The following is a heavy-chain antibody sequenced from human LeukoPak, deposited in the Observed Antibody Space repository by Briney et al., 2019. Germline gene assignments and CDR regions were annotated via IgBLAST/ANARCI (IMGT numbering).Heavy chain of an antibody. V-gene: IGHV1-3*01. Sequence: ASVKVSCKASGYTFTSYAMHWVRQAPGQRLEWMGWINAGNGNTRYSQKFQGRVTITRDTSASTAYMELSSLRSEDTAVYYCARDPEGELEPYFDYWGQGTLVTVSS. J-gene: IGHJ4*02. CDR2: INAGNGNT. CDR1: GYTFTSYA. CDR3: ARDPEGELEPYFDY. D-gene: IGHD1-1*01.